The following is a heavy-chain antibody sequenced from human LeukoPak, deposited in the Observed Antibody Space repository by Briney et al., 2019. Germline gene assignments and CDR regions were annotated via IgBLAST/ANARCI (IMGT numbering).Heavy chain of an antibody. CDR2: IYTSGST. CDR1: GASTSSGSYY. Sequence: PSQTLSLTCTVSGASTSSGSYYWSWIRQPAGKGLEWIGRIYTSGSTNYNPSLKGRVAISIDTSKNQSSLKLTSVTAADTAVYYCAREPADPGHLVVLAVVGCMDVWGNGTTVTVSS. J-gene: IGHJ6*03. V-gene: IGHV4-61*02. D-gene: IGHD2-21*01. CDR3: AREPADPGHLVVLAVVGCMDV.